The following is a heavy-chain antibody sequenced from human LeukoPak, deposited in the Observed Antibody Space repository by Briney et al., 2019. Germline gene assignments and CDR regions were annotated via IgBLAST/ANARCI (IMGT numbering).Heavy chain of an antibody. CDR3: ARVPYYDVLTSYSDY. D-gene: IGHD3-9*01. V-gene: IGHV1-2*02. J-gene: IGHJ4*02. CDR1: GYTFTGYY. Sequence: GASVKVSCKASGYTFTGYYMHWVRQAPGQGLEWMGWIHPNSGGTNYAQKFQGRVTMTRDTSISTACMELSRLRSDDTAVYYCARVPYYDVLTSYSDYWGQGTLVTVSS. CDR2: IHPNSGGT.